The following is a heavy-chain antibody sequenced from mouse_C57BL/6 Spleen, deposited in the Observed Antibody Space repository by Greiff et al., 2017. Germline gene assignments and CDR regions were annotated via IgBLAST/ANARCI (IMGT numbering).Heavy chain of an antibody. CDR1: GYAFSSSW. V-gene: IGHV1-82*01. CDR3: ANWDNAY. CDR2: IYPGDGDT. J-gene: IGHJ3*01. Sequence: VKLQESGPELVKPGASVKISCKASGYAFSSSWMNWVKQRPGKGLEWIGRIYPGDGDTNYNGKFKGKATLTADKSSSTAYMQLSSLTSEDSAVYFCANWDNAYWGQGTLVTVSA. D-gene: IGHD4-1*01.